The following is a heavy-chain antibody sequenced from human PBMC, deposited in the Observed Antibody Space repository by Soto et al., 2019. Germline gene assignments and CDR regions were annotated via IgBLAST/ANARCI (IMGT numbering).Heavy chain of an antibody. V-gene: IGHV4-39*01. D-gene: IGHD2-21*01. Sequence: SGTLSLTCNVSGCSLSTSRSYLAWIRPPPGKGLEWLANIFYSGSTYYNPSLASRVTVSVDTSKNEFSLKLRSVTAADTAVYYCARQPTTGDTDLWFDPWGQGTLVTVSS. CDR1: GCSLSTSRSY. CDR3: ARQPTTGDTDLWFDP. CDR2: IFYSGST. J-gene: IGHJ5*02.